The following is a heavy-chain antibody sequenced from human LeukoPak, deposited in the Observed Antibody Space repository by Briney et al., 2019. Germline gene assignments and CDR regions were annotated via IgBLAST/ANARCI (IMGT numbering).Heavy chain of an antibody. D-gene: IGHD3-9*01. J-gene: IGHJ6*03. CDR2: ISGSGGST. CDR1: GFTVSSNY. V-gene: IGHV3-23*01. CDR3: AKCILTGYYKGYMDV. Sequence: GGSLRLSCAASGFTVSSNYMNWVRQAPGKGLEWVSAISGSGGSTYYADSVKGRFTISRDNSKNTLYLQMNSLRAEDTAVYYCAKCILTGYYKGYMDVWGKGTTVTVSS.